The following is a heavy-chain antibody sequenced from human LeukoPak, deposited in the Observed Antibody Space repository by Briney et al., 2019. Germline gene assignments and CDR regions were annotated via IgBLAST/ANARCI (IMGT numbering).Heavy chain of an antibody. CDR1: GGSISSYY. J-gene: IGHJ3*02. CDR2: IYYSGST. D-gene: IGHD3-3*01. Sequence: SETLSLTCTVSGGSISSYYWSWIRQLPGKGLEWIGYIYYSGSTNYNPSLKSRVTISVDTSKNQFSLKLSSVTAADTAVYYCARDTSIFGVVNGVGAFDIWGQGTMVTVSS. CDR3: ARDTSIFGVVNGVGAFDI. V-gene: IGHV4-59*01.